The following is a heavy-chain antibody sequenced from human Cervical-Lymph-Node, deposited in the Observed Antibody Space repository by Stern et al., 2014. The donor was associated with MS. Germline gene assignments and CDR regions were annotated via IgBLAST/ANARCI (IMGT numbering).Heavy chain of an antibody. CDR1: GDTFSRYA. CDR2: IVLMFGTA. Sequence: VQLVQSGAEVKKPGSSVKVSCKTSGDTFSRYAISWVRQGPGQGLEWMGGIVLMFGTANYAEKFQGRVTITADVSTNTAYMELSRLGSDDTAVYYCARDSTTGMDVWGQGTTVTVSS. CDR3: ARDSTTGMDV. J-gene: IGHJ6*02. D-gene: IGHD1-1*01. V-gene: IGHV1-69*01.